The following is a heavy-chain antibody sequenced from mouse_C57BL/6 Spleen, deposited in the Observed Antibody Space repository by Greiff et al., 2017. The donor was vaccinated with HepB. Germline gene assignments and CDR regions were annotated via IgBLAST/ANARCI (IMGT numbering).Heavy chain of an antibody. D-gene: IGHD1-1*01. J-gene: IGHJ2*01. CDR1: GYTFTSYW. Sequence: VQLQQSGAELVKPGASVKLSCKASGYTFTSYWMQWVKQRPGQGLEWIGEIDPSDSYTNYNQKFKGKATLTVDTSSSTAYMQLSSLTSEDSAVYYCARVSLHYYGSSYGDYWGQGTTLTVSS. CDR2: IDPSDSYT. CDR3: ARVSLHYYGSSYGDY. V-gene: IGHV1-50*01.